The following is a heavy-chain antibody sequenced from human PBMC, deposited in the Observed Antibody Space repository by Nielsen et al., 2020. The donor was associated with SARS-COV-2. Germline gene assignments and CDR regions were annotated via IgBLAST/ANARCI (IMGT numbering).Heavy chain of an antibody. CDR1: GFTFSSYA. Sequence: GESLKISCSASGFTFSSYAMHWVRQAPGKGLEYVSAISSNGGSTYYADSVKGRFTISRDNSKNTLYLQMNSLRAEDTAVYYCAKDRVGATWFDPWGQGTLVTVSS. CDR2: ISSNGGST. D-gene: IGHD1-26*01. J-gene: IGHJ5*02. CDR3: AKDRVGATWFDP. V-gene: IGHV3-64*04.